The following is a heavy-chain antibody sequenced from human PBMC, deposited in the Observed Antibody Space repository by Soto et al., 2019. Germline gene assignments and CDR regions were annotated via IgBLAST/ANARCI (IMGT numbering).Heavy chain of an antibody. V-gene: IGHV3-33*01. CDR3: ARDIGYGGYGYYYYGMDV. J-gene: IGHJ6*02. CDR2: IWYDGSNK. D-gene: IGHD5-12*01. Sequence: QVQLVESGGGVVQPGRSLRLSCAASGFTFSSYGMHWVRQAPGKGLEWVAVIWYDGSNKYYADSVKGRFTISRDNSKNTLYLQMNSLRDEDTAVYYCARDIGYGGYGYYYYGMDVWGQGTTVTVSS. CDR1: GFTFSSYG.